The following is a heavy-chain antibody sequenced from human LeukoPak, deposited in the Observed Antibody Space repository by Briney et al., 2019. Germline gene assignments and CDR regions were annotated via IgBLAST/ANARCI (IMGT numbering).Heavy chain of an antibody. D-gene: IGHD1-26*01. V-gene: IGHV3-7*03. CDR2: IKQDGSEK. J-gene: IGHJ4*02. CDR1: GFTFSSYW. CDR3: AKDVGKWESLHFFDY. Sequence: GGSLRLSCAASGFTFSSYWMSWVRQAPGKGLEWVANIKQDGSEKYYVDSVKGRFTISRDNAKNSLYLQMNSLRGDDTAVYYCAKDVGKWESLHFFDYWGQGTLVTVSS.